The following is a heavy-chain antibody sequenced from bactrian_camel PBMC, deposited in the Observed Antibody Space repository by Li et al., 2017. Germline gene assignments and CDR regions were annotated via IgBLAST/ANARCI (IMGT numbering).Heavy chain of an antibody. CDR2: MYVGDGPK. Sequence: HVQLVESGGGSVQAGGSLRLSCTASGITHNSYSMGWFRQAPGKEREGVAVLLIMYVGDGPKYYADSVKGRFNISQDNAKNTLYLQMNSLKTEDTAVYYCAATYYSDYDDHEYKYWGQGTQVTVS. CDR1: GITHNSYS. V-gene: IGHV3S1*01. J-gene: IGHJ4*01. D-gene: IGHD4*01. CDR3: AATYYSDYDDHEYKY.